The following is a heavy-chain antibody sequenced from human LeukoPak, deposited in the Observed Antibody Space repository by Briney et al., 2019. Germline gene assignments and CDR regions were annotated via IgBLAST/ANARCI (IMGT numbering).Heavy chain of an antibody. J-gene: IGHJ4*02. CDR1: GFTFSDYW. D-gene: IGHD3-10*01. CDR2: ISSSSSYI. CDR3: ARDYGLDY. V-gene: IGHV3-21*01. Sequence: GGSLRLSCAASGFTFSDYWMHWVRQAPDEGLVWVSSISSSSSYIYYADSVKGRFTISRDNAKNSLYLQMNSLRAEDTAVYYCARDYGLDYWGQGTLVTVSS.